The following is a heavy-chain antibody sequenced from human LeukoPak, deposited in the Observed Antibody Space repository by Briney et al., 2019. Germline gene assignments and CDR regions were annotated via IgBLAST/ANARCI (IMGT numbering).Heavy chain of an antibody. CDR2: ISSSGSTM. V-gene: IGHV3-48*03. CDR1: GFSFSSYE. CDR3: ARGRAGNYYNHNDY. J-gene: IGHJ4*01. Sequence: GGSLRLSCAASGFSFSSYEMNWVRQAPGKGLEWVSYISSSGSTMYHADSVKGRFTICRDNAKNSLYLQMNSLRAEDTAVYYCARGRAGNYYNHNDYWGQGTLVTVSS. D-gene: IGHD3-10*01.